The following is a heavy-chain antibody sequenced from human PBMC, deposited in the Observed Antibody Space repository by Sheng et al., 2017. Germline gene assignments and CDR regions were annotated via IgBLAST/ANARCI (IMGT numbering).Heavy chain of an antibody. Sequence: QVQLVQSGAEVKKPGSSVKVSCKASGGTFSSYAISWVRQAPGQGLEWMGGIIPILGIANYAQKFQGRVTITADKSTSTAYMELSSLRSEDTAVYYCARLIVVPAATPDYINWFDPWGRGNPGHRLL. D-gene: IGHD2-2*01. CDR2: IIPILGIA. CDR3: ARLIVVPAATPDYINWFDP. CDR1: GGTFSSYA. V-gene: IGHV1-69*10. J-gene: IGHJ5*02.